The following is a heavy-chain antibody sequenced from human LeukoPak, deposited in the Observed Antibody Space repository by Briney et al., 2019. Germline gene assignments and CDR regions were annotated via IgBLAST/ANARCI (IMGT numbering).Heavy chain of an antibody. J-gene: IGHJ4*02. Sequence: GASVKVSCKASGGTFSSYAISWVRQAPGQGLEWMGRINPNSGGTNYAQKFQGRVTMTRDTSISTAYMELSRLRSDDTAVYYCARAVAGMGFDYWGQGTLVTVSS. CDR2: INPNSGGT. D-gene: IGHD6-19*01. CDR1: GGTFSSYA. V-gene: IGHV1-2*06. CDR3: ARAVAGMGFDY.